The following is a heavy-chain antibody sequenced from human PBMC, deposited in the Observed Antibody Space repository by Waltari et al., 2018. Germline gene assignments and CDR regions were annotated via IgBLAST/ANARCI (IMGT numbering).Heavy chain of an antibody. J-gene: IGHJ4*02. D-gene: IGHD2-21*01. CDR3: AKDTDWYLDY. CDR2: IYSGGST. V-gene: IGHV3-23*03. CDR1: GFTFSSSV. Sequence: EVQLLESGGGLVQPGGSLRLSCAASGFTFSSSVMSWVRQAPGKGLEWVSVIYSGGSTSYADSVKGRFTVSNDYSKDTMYLQMDSLRADDTAVYYCAKDTDWYLDYWGQGTLVTVSS.